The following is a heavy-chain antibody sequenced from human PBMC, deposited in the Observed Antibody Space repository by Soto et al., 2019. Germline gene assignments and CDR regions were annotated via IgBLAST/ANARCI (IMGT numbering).Heavy chain of an antibody. CDR2: IKQDGSEK. CDR1: GFTFSDSV. J-gene: IGHJ6*02. Sequence: GGSLRLSCVGSGFTFSDSVMAWVRQAPGKGLEWVANIKQDGSEKYYVDSVKGRFTISRDNAKNSLYLQMNSLRAEDTAVYYCARDVGEYYYYYYGMDVWGQGTTVTVSS. CDR3: ARDVGEYYYYYYGMDV. V-gene: IGHV3-7*01. D-gene: IGHD3-16*01.